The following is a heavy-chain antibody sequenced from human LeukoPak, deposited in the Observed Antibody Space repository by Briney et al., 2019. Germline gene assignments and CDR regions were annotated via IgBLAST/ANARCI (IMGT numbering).Heavy chain of an antibody. V-gene: IGHV3-43*02. CDR3: AKDKVEYSSSWQDYYYDY. J-gene: IGHJ4*02. CDR1: GFTFDDYA. CDR2: ISGDGGST. Sequence: GGSLRLSCAASGFTFDDYAMHWVRQAPGKGLEWVSLISGDGGSTYYADSVKGRFTISRDNSKNSLYLQMNSLRTEDTALYYCAKDKVEYSSSWQDYYYDYWGQGTLATVSS. D-gene: IGHD6-13*01.